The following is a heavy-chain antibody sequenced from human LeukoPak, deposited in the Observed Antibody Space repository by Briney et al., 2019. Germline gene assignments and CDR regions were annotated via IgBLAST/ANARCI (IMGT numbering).Heavy chain of an antibody. V-gene: IGHV3-23*01. Sequence: SGGSLRLSCAASGFTFSSYAMSWVRQAPGKGLEWVSAISGSGGSTYYADSVKGRFTISRDNSKNTLYLQMNSLRAEDTAVYYCARDQRWLQLISGFSDYWGQGTLVTVSS. CDR1: GFTFSSYA. J-gene: IGHJ4*02. CDR2: ISGSGGST. D-gene: IGHD5-12*01. CDR3: ARDQRWLQLISGFSDY.